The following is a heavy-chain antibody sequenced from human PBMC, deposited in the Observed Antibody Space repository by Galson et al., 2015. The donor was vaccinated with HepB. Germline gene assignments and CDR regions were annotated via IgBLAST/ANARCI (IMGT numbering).Heavy chain of an antibody. Sequence: SLRLSCAASGFTFSTYSICWVRQAPGKGLEWVSSINGTGTITKYADSVKGRFTISRDNSKNTLYLQMNSLRVEDTAVYYCIKCGGDCLRSGLDVWGQGSTVTGSS. J-gene: IGHJ6*02. V-gene: IGHV3-23*01. CDR2: INGTGTIT. CDR1: GFTFSTYS. D-gene: IGHD2-21*02. CDR3: IKCGGDCLRSGLDV.